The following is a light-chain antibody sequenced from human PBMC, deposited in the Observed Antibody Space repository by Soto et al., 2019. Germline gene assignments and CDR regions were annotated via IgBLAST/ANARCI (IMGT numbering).Light chain of an antibody. J-gene: IGLJ2*01. CDR3: ISYTSNSTYVV. Sequence: QSALTQPASVSGSPGQSITISCTGTSSDVGGYNYVSWYQQHPGKAPKLMIYDVSNRPSGVSNRFSGSKSGNTASLTISGLQAEDEADYYCISYTSNSTYVVFGGGTKVTVL. CDR1: SSDVGGYNY. V-gene: IGLV2-14*01. CDR2: DVS.